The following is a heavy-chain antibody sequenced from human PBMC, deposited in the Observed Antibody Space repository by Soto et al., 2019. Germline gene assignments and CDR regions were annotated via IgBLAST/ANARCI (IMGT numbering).Heavy chain of an antibody. CDR2: IYYRGST. Sequence: SETLSLTCTVSGGSIISHYWSWVRQAPGKGLEWIGHIYYRGSTTYNPSLRSRSTISVDTSNNQFSLKLYSVTTADTAVYYCARDGREASGMDVWGQGTKVTVSS. J-gene: IGHJ6*02. V-gene: IGHV4-59*11. CDR3: ARDGREASGMDV. D-gene: IGHD1-26*01. CDR1: GGSIISHY.